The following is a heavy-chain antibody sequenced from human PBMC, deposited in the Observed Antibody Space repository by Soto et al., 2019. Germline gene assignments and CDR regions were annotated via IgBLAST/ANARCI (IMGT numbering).Heavy chain of an antibody. CDR2: IYYSGST. CDR3: AGRHSSGWSYNWFDP. CDR1: GCSISSSSYY. Sequence: EILSLSFTVSGCSISSSSYYWGGVRQPPGKGLEWIGSIYYSGSTYYNPSLKSRVTISVDTSKNQFSLKLSSVTAADTAVYYCAGRHSSGWSYNWFDPWGQGTLVTVSS. D-gene: IGHD6-19*01. V-gene: IGHV4-39*01. J-gene: IGHJ5*02.